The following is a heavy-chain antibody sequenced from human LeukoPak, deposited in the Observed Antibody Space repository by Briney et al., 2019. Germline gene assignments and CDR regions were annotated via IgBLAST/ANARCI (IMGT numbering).Heavy chain of an antibody. D-gene: IGHD6-13*01. J-gene: IGHJ2*01. CDR2: IYYSGST. V-gene: IGHV4-61*08. CDR1: GGSISSGGYY. CDR3: ARHIISSSWYFDL. Sequence: SQTLSLTCTVSGGSISSGGYYWSWIRQPPGKGLEWIGYIYYSGSTNYNPSLKSRVTISVDTSKNQFSLKLSSVTAADTAVYYCARHIISSSWYFDLWGRGTLVTVSS.